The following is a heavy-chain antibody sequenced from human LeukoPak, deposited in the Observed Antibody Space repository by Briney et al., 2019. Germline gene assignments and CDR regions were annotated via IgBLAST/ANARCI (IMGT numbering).Heavy chain of an antibody. CDR3: ARGYDTSGYYLGPPYDI. J-gene: IGHJ3*02. CDR2: ISPSGNYI. Sequence: GGSLRLSCAASGFTFTSCAMDWVRQAPGKGLEWVSSISPSGNYIYYADSLKGRFTISRDNAKNSLFLQMNSLRAEDTAVYYCARGYDTSGYYLGPPYDIWGRGTMVTVSS. V-gene: IGHV3-21*01. CDR1: GFTFTSCA. D-gene: IGHD3-22*01.